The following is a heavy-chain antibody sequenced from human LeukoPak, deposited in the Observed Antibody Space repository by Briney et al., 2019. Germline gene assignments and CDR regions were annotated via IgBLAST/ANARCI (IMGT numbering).Heavy chain of an antibody. V-gene: IGHV3-7*04. J-gene: IGHJ4*02. D-gene: IGHD2-21*01. CDR1: GFTFSSYW. Sequence: GGSLRLSCTASGFTFSSYWMNCVRQAPGKGLEWVAGIKKDGSAKFYVDSVKGRFTISRDNTKNSLYLQMNSLGVEDTAVYYCGRGSGAPDCWGQGTLVTVSS. CDR2: IKKDGSAK. CDR3: GRGSGAPDC.